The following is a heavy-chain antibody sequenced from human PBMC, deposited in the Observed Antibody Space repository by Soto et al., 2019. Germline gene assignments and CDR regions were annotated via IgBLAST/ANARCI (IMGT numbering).Heavy chain of an antibody. Sequence: ASETLSLTCAVYGGSISSSSYYWGRIRQPPGKGLEWIGSIYYSGSTYYNPSLKSRVTISVDTSKNQFSLKLSSVTAADTAVYYCAKGGSGSYSNAFDIWGQGTMVTVSS. D-gene: IGHD3-10*01. CDR2: IYYSGST. J-gene: IGHJ3*02. V-gene: IGHV4-39*01. CDR1: GGSISSSSYY. CDR3: AKGGSGSYSNAFDI.